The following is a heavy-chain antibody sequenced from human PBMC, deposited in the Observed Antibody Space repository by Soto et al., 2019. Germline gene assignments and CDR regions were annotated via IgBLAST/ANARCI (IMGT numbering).Heavy chain of an antibody. CDR3: SRGSEYDLWSGYL. D-gene: IGHD3-3*01. V-gene: IGHV1-69*06. J-gene: IGHJ4*02. CDR1: GGTSTRYA. Sequence: QERLVQSGAEVRKPGSSVKVSCKVTGGTSTRYAINWVRQAPGQGLEWMGGIVPMFGTSKYAQKFQGRVMISAGSSTETVYAALRRLRSEGPAVSYWSRGSEYDLWSGYLWGQGTLVSVSS. CDR2: IVPMFGTS.